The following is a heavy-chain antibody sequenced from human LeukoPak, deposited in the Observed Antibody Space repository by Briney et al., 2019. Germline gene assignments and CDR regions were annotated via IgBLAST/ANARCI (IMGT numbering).Heavy chain of an antibody. V-gene: IGHV1-69-2*01. CDR2: VDPEDGET. J-gene: IGHJ6*03. Sequence: GATVKISCRVSGYTFTDYYMHWVQQAPGKGLERMGLVDPEDGETIYAEKFQGRVTITADTSTDTAYMELSSLRSEDTAVYYCATDRSGGTAMVRRYYYYMDVWGRGTTVTVSS. CDR1: GYTFTDYY. D-gene: IGHD5-18*01. CDR3: ATDRSGGTAMVRRYYYYMDV.